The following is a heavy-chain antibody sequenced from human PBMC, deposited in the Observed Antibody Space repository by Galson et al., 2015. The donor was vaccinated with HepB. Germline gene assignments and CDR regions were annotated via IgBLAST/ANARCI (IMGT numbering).Heavy chain of an antibody. Sequence: SVKVSCKASGGTFSSYAISWVRQAPGQGLEWMGGIIPIFGTANYAQKFQGRVTITADESTSTAYMELSSPRSEDTAVYYCARSLVRRSWYRTLAYWGQGTLVTVSS. CDR1: GGTFSSYA. CDR3: ARSLVRRSWYRTLAY. J-gene: IGHJ4*02. D-gene: IGHD6-13*01. V-gene: IGHV1-69*13. CDR2: IIPIFGTA.